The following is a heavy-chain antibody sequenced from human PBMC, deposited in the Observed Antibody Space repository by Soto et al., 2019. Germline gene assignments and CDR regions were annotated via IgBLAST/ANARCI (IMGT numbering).Heavy chain of an antibody. CDR1: GGSFSGYY. J-gene: IGHJ6*02. D-gene: IGHD2-21*02. Sequence: TSETLSLTCAVYGGSFSGYYWSWIRQPPGKGLEWIGEINHSGSTNYNPSLKSRVTISVDTSKNQFSLKLSSVTAADTAVYYCARGRFRVVTATGLNLYYYYYGMDVWGQGTTVTVSS. V-gene: IGHV4-34*01. CDR2: INHSGST. CDR3: ARGRFRVVTATGLNLYYYYYGMDV.